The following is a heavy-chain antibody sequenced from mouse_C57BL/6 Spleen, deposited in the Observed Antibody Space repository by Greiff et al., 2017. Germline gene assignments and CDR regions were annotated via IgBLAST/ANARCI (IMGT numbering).Heavy chain of an antibody. V-gene: IGHV1-80*01. CDR2: IYPGDGDT. CDR1: GYAFSSYW. J-gene: IGHJ1*03. Sequence: QVQLKESGAELVKPGASVKISCKASGYAFSSYWMNWVKQRPGKGLEWIGQIYPGDGDTNYNGKFKGKATLTADKSSSTAYMQLSSLTSEDSAVYFCARPITTVVAHWYFDVWGTGTTVTVSS. CDR3: ARPITTVVAHWYFDV. D-gene: IGHD1-1*01.